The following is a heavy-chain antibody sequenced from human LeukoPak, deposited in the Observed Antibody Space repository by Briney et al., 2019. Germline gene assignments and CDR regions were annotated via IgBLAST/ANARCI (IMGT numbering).Heavy chain of an antibody. Sequence: SETLSLTCTVSGGSISSYYWSWIRQPPGKGLEWIGYIYYSGSTNYNPSLKSRVTISVDTSKNHFSLKLSSVTAADTAVYYCARADPTLYDFWSGYLDYWGQGTLVTVSS. J-gene: IGHJ4*02. CDR3: ARADPTLYDFWSGYLDY. CDR1: GGSISSYY. D-gene: IGHD3-3*01. CDR2: IYYSGST. V-gene: IGHV4-59*01.